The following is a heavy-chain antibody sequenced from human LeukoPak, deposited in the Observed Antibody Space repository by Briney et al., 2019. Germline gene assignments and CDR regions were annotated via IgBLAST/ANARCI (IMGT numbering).Heavy chain of an antibody. J-gene: IGHJ4*02. D-gene: IGHD6-19*01. V-gene: IGHV3-33*01. CDR3: AREDSSGWYTAY. CDR2: IRYDGSKK. CDR1: GFTFSSHG. Sequence: GGSLRLSCAASGFTFSSHGMHWVRQAPGKGLEWVATIRYDGSKKWYAESVRGRFTISRDDSKNTLFPQMNNLRVEDTAVYYCAREDSSGWYTAYWGQGTLVTVSS.